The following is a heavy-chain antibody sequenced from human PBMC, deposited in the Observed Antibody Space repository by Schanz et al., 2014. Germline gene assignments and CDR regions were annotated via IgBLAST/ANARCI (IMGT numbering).Heavy chain of an antibody. D-gene: IGHD3-10*01. CDR2: ISGSGGST. J-gene: IGHJ4*02. V-gene: IGHV3-23*01. CDR3: VRDELLWFGEVLSLDY. Sequence: VHLLESGGGLVEPGGSLRLSCAASGFSFSDYYMSWIRQAPGKGLEWVSAISGSGGSTYYADSVKGRFTISRDNSKNTLYLQMNSLRAEDTALYYCVRDELLWFGEVLSLDYWGQGALVTVSS. CDR1: GFSFSDYY.